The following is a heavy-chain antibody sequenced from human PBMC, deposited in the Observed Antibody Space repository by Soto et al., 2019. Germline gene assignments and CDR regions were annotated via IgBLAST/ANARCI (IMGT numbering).Heavy chain of an antibody. D-gene: IGHD3-10*01. CDR1: GYTFTGYY. Sequence: ASVKVSCKASGYTFTGYYMHWVRQAPGQGLEWMGWINPNSGGTNYAQKFQGWVTMTRDTSISTAYMELGRLRSDDTAVYYCARDGGDGSGSPGAFDPWGQGTLVTVSS. CDR2: INPNSGGT. CDR3: ARDGGDGSGSPGAFDP. J-gene: IGHJ5*02. V-gene: IGHV1-2*04.